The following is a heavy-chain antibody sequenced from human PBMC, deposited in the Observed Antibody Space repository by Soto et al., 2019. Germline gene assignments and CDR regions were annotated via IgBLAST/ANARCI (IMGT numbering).Heavy chain of an antibody. Sequence: GGSLRLSCAASGFTFSNAWMSWVRQAPGKGLEWVGRIKSKTDGGTTDYAAPVKGRFTISRDDSKNTLYLQMNSLKTEDTAVYYCTTVRPDSSWLTLEYYYYYMDVWGKGTTVTVSS. J-gene: IGHJ6*03. V-gene: IGHV3-15*01. CDR3: TTVRPDSSWLTLEYYYYYMDV. CDR2: IKSKTDGGTT. CDR1: GFTFSNAW. D-gene: IGHD6-13*01.